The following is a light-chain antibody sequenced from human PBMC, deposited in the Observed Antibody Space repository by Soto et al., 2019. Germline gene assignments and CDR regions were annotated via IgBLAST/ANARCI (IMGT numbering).Light chain of an antibody. CDR2: EGT. Sequence: QSVLTQPASVSGSPGQSITISCTGKSSDFGTYNLVSWYQQYPGKAPKLIIYEGTKRPPGVSDRFSGSESGNTASLTISGLQIEDEADYYCCSHAGSSSWVFGGGTKVTVL. V-gene: IGLV2-23*01. J-gene: IGLJ3*02. CDR1: SSDFGTYNL. CDR3: CSHAGSSSWV.